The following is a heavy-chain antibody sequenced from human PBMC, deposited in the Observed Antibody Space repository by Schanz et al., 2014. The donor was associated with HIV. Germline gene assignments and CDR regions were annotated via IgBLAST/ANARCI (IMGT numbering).Heavy chain of an antibody. CDR3: ARGQPLVQRWFDP. CDR2: MSYDGIRK. CDR1: GFTFSSYG. J-gene: IGHJ5*02. D-gene: IGHD6-13*01. V-gene: IGHV3-30*03. Sequence: VQLVESGGGVVQPGRSLRLSCAASGFTFSSYGMHWVRQAPGKGLEWVAVMSYDGIRKNYADSVKGRFTISRDNSKNTLYLQMNSLRPEDTAVYYCARGQPLVQRWFDPWGQGTLVTVSS.